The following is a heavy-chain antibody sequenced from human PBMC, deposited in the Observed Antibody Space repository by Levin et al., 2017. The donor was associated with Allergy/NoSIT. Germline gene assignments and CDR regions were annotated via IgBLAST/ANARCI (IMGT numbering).Heavy chain of an antibody. V-gene: IGHV2-5*02. Sequence: SGPTLVKPTQTLTLTCTFSGFSLSTTRVGVGWIRQPPGKALEWLALIYWDDDERYSPSLRRRLTIAKDTSKNQVVLTVTNMDPVDTATYYCAHSRKDDSGWYFLDFWGQGTLVTVSS. CDR2: IYWDDDE. CDR1: GFSLSTTRVG. D-gene: IGHD6-19*01. J-gene: IGHJ4*02. CDR3: AHSRKDDSGWYFLDF.